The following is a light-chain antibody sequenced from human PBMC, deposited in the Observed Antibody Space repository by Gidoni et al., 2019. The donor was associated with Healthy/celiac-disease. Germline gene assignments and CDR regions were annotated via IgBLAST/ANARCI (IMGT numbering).Light chain of an antibody. CDR1: QSVSSY. CDR2: DAS. CDR3: QQRSNWR. J-gene: IGKJ3*01. Sequence: ENVLTQSPATLSLSPGERATLSCRASQSVSSYLAWYQQKPGQAPRLLIYDASNRATGIPARFSGSGSGTDFTLTISSLEPEDFAVYYCQQRSNWRFGPGTKVDIK. V-gene: IGKV3-11*01.